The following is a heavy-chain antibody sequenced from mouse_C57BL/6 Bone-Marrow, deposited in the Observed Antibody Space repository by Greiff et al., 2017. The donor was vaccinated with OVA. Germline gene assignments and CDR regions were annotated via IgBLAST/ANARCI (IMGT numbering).Heavy chain of an antibody. V-gene: IGHV1-85*01. CDR2: IYPSDGSA. J-gene: IGHJ2*01. CDR3: ARAGHYYGSSYGY. CDR1: GYTFTSYD. D-gene: IGHD1-1*01. Sequence: QVQLQQSGPELVKPGASVKLSCKASGYTFTSYDINWVKQRPGQGLEWIGWIYPSDGSAKYNEKFKGKATLTVDTASSTAYVEIHSRTSEDYAVYFCARAGHYYGSSYGYWGQGTTLTVSS.